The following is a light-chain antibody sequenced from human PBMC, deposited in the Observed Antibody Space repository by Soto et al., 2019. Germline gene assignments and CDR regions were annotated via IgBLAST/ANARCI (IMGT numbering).Light chain of an antibody. CDR3: QQYRSSPVT. CDR2: GAS. CDR1: QSVSSH. V-gene: IGKV3D-15*01. Sequence: EILVTKSTATQSVSPGKRAALCCWASQSVSSHLAWYQQKPGQAPRLLIYGASTRATGIPDRFSGSGSGTEFTLSILRLEAEDFSVYYCQQYRSSPVTFGQGTRLG. J-gene: IGKJ5*01.